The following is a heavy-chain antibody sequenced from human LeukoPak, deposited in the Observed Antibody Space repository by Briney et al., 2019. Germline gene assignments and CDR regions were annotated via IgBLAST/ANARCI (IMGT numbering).Heavy chain of an antibody. CDR2: INQDGSVK. Sequence: PGGSLRLSCAASGFTFSSDWMNWVRQAPGKGLEWVAIINQDGSVKGSVDSVKGRFIISRDNAKNSLYLQMNSLRAEDTAVYYCARGNYYDSSGYSNWFDPWGQGTLVTVSS. V-gene: IGHV3-7*01. CDR3: ARGNYYDSSGYSNWFDP. CDR1: GFTFSSDW. D-gene: IGHD3-22*01. J-gene: IGHJ5*02.